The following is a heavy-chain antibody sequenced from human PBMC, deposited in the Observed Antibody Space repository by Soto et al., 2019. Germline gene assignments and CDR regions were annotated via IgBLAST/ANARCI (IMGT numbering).Heavy chain of an antibody. Sequence: QVQLVQSGAEVKKPGASVKVSCKASGYTFTSYGISWVRQAPGQGLEWMGWISAYNGNTKSAQKLQGRVTMTTDTSTTPAYMALRTLRSDDTAVYYSATVLAVGLVDYWGQGPLVTVSS. V-gene: IGHV1-18*01. D-gene: IGHD6-19*01. J-gene: IGHJ4*02. CDR2: ISAYNGNT. CDR1: GYTFTSYG. CDR3: ATVLAVGLVDY.